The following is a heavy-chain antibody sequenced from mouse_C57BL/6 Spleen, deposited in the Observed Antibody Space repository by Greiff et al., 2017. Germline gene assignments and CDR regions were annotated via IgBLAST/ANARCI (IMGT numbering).Heavy chain of an antibody. D-gene: IGHD2-4*01. CDR1: GYTFTDYN. Sequence: EVQLVESGPELVKPGASVKMSCKASGYTFTDYNMHWVKQSHGKSLEWIGYINPNNGGTSYNQKFKGKATLTVNKSSSTAYMELRSLTSEDSAVYYCARDYDAWFAYWGQGTLVTVSA. V-gene: IGHV1-22*01. CDR2: INPNNGGT. CDR3: ARDYDAWFAY. J-gene: IGHJ3*01.